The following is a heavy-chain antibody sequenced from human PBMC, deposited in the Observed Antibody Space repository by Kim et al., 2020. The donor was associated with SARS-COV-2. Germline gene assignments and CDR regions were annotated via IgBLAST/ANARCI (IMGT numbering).Heavy chain of an antibody. J-gene: IGHJ4*02. Sequence: GGSLRLSCTASGFTFDDYAMHWVRQAPGKGLEWVASINWNSLKIGYADSVKGRFTISRDNAENILFLQMNSLKPEDTAIYYCAKSNMVVIPAALDYWGPGTLVTVSS. CDR2: INWNSLKI. CDR3: AKSNMVVIPAALDY. D-gene: IGHD2-2*01. CDR1: GFTFDDYA. V-gene: IGHV3-9*01.